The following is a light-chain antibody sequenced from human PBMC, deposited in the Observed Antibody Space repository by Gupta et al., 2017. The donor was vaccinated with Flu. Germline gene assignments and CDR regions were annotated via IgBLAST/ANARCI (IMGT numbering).Light chain of an antibody. Sequence: NCNASQSVLYSSNNKNYLAWYQQKPGQAPKVLIYWASTRESGVPDRFSGSGSGTDFTLTISSLQAEDVAVYYCQQYYDTPWTFGQGTKVEVK. CDR1: QSVLYSSNNKNY. CDR2: WAS. CDR3: QQYYDTPWT. J-gene: IGKJ1*01. V-gene: IGKV4-1*01.